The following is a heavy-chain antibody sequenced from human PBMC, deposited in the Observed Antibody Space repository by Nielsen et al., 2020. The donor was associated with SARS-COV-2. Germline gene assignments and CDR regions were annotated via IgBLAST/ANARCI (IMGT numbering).Heavy chain of an antibody. V-gene: IGHV3-64*04. J-gene: IGHJ6*02. CDR3: TRRVAGGTMDV. CDR1: GFTFSTYA. CDR2: LSSSEYST. Sequence: GGSLRLSCSASGFTFSTYAMHWVRQAPGKGLECVSSLSSSEYSTYYADSVKGRFTISRDNSKNTLYLQMNSLGADDTAIYYCTRRVAGGTMDVWGQGTTVTVSS. D-gene: IGHD6-19*01.